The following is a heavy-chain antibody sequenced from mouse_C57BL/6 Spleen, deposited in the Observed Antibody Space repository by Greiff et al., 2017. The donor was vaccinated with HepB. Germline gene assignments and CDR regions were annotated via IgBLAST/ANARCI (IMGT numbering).Heavy chain of an antibody. CDR1: GYTFTDYY. CDR2: IGPGSGST. Sequence: QVQLQQSGAELVKPGASVKISCKASGYTFTDYYINWVKQRPGQGLECIGKIGPGSGSTYYNEKFKGKATLTADKSSSTAYMQLSSLTSEDSAVYFCARGWDEGYFDVWGTGTTVTVSS. J-gene: IGHJ1*03. D-gene: IGHD4-1*01. V-gene: IGHV1-77*01. CDR3: ARGWDEGYFDV.